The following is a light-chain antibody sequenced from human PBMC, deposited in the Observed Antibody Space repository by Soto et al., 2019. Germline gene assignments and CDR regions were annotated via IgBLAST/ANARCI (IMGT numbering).Light chain of an antibody. Sequence: AIRMTQSPSSFSASTGDRVTITCRASQGISSYLAFYQQKPGKAPKLLIYAASTLQSGVPSRFSGSGSGTDFTLTISCLQSEDFATYYCQQYYSYPLTFGGGTKVDIK. J-gene: IGKJ4*01. CDR1: QGISSY. CDR2: AAS. CDR3: QQYYSYPLT. V-gene: IGKV1-8*01.